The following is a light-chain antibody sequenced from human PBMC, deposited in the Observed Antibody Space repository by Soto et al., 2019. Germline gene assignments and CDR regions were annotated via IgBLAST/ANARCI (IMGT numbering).Light chain of an antibody. Sequence: QSVLTQPPSASGTPGQRVTISCSGSNSNIGSNSVSWYHQLPGTAPKLLIYSNNHRPSGVPDRFSGSKSGTSASLAISGLQSEDEADYYCATWDDSLNGWVFGGGTKLTVL. CDR3: ATWDDSLNGWV. V-gene: IGLV1-44*01. CDR1: NSNIGSNS. CDR2: SNN. J-gene: IGLJ3*02.